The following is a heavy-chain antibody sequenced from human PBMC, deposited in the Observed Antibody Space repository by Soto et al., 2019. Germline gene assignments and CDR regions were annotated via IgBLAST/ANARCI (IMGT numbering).Heavy chain of an antibody. V-gene: IGHV3-23*01. CDR1: GVTIVSYG. D-gene: IGHD5-12*01. Sequence: GSLRVPSGAAGVTIVSYGVIWIRKVPGKGLEWVSGLYGSGGGIHYADSVKGRFTISRDNSAYSVYLQMNDLRVEDSAVYYCAKDAVSLDGVWLAHDWGQGTVVTVSS. CDR2: LYGSGGGI. CDR3: AKDAVSLDGVWLAHD. J-gene: IGHJ4*02.